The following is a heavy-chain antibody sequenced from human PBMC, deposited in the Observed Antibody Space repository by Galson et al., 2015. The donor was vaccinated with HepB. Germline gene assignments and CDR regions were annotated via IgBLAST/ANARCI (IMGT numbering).Heavy chain of an antibody. CDR2: ISSNGGEK. CDR1: GFTFRTYT. V-gene: IGHV3-21*01. J-gene: IGHJ4*02. D-gene: IGHD5-12*01. Sequence: SLRLSCAASGFTFRTYTMNWVRQTPGKGLEWVSSISSNGGEKYYADSVKGRFTIARDNAKNSLYLQMSSLRAEDTAVYYCTRDLGVATQFLTSDYWGQGTLVTVSS. CDR3: TRDLGVATQFLTSDY.